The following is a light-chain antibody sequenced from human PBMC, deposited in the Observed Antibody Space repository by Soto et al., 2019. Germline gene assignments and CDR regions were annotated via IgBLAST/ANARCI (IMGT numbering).Light chain of an antibody. CDR3: QQYDTYPYT. CDR2: GAS. Sequence: DIELTQSPSTLSASVGDRVTISCRASQNIIMWLAWYQQKPGTAPKLLIFGASTLETGVPSRFSAGGAGTDFTLTISSLQPDDFATYYCQQYDTYPYTFGQGTKLEIK. J-gene: IGKJ2*01. V-gene: IGKV1-5*03. CDR1: QNIIMW.